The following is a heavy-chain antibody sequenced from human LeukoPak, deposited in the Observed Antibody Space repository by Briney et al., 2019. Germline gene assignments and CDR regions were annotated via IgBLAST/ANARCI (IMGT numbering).Heavy chain of an antibody. CDR1: GYRFTSYW. CDR2: IYPGDSDT. V-gene: IGHV5-51*01. Sequence: GESLKISCKGSGYRFTSYWIAWVRQMPGKGLEWMGIIYPGDSDTRYSPSFQGQVTISADKSISTAYLQWRSLKDSDTATYYCARHPPLSDNMFCFDYWGQGTPVTVSS. J-gene: IGHJ4*02. D-gene: IGHD3-10*02. CDR3: ARHPPLSDNMFCFDY.